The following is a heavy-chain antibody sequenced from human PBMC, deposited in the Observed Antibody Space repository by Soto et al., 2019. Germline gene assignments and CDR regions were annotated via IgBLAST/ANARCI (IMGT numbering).Heavy chain of an antibody. CDR3: AKERGAYSSGWSFDF. D-gene: IGHD6-19*01. CDR1: GFTFTTYA. Sequence: EVHLLESGGDLVQPGGSLSLSCAASGFTFTTYAMSWVRQAPGKGLEWVATISASGSNTYYADSVKGRFTVSRYFSENAVSLQMSSLRVEDTAVYYCAKERGAYSSGWSFDFWGQGALGTVSS. CDR2: ISASGSNT. V-gene: IGHV3-23*01. J-gene: IGHJ4*02.